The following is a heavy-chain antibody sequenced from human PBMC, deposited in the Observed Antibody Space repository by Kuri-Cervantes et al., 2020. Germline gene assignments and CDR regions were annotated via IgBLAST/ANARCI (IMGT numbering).Heavy chain of an antibody. CDR2: IYSGGST. D-gene: IGHD1-26*01. Sequence: GESLKISCAASGFTDSSNYMSWVRQAPGKGLEWVSVIYSGGSTYYADSVKGRFTISRDNSKNTLYLQMNSLRAEDTAVYYCARDPPLKVGATGWFDPWGQGTLVTVSS. CDR1: GFTDSSNY. CDR3: ARDPPLKVGATGWFDP. J-gene: IGHJ5*02. V-gene: IGHV3-66*01.